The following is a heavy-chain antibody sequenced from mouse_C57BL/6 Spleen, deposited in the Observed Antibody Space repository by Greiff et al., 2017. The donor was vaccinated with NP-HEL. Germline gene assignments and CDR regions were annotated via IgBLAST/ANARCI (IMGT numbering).Heavy chain of an antibody. V-gene: IGHV1-64*01. CDR2: IHPNSGST. J-gene: IGHJ2*01. D-gene: IGHD1-1*02. CDR1: GYTFTSYW. CDR3: ARGGSYGYFDY. Sequence: QVQLQQPGAELVKPGASVKLSCKASGYTFTSYWMHWVKQRPGQGLEWIGMIHPNSGSTNYNEKFKSKAPLTVDKSSSTAYMQLSSLTSEDSAVYYCARGGSYGYFDYWGQGTTLTVSS.